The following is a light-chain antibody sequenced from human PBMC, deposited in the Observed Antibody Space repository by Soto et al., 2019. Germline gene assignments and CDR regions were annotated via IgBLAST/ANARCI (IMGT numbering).Light chain of an antibody. CDR3: QHYYSFPYT. V-gene: IGKV3-15*01. CDR2: GAS. Sequence: EIVMTQSPATLSVSPGERATLSCRASQSVSSNFAWYQQKPGQAPRLLIYGASTRASGLPARFSGSGSGTEFTLTISSLQSEDFAVYSCQHYYSFPYTFGQGTKLEIK. CDR1: QSVSSN. J-gene: IGKJ2*01.